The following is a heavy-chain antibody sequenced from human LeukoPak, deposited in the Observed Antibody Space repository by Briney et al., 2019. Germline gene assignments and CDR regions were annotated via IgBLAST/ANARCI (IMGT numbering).Heavy chain of an antibody. Sequence: GGSLRLSCVASGLSVSSNYMSWVRQAPGKGLEWVSVIYRDGSSYYAESVKGRFTISRDNSKNTLYIQMNSLRAEDTAVYYCARDIATAGHFAFDYWGQGTLVTVSS. CDR2: IYRDGSS. CDR3: ARDIATAGHFAFDY. J-gene: IGHJ4*02. CDR1: GLSVSSNY. V-gene: IGHV3-66*01. D-gene: IGHD6-13*01.